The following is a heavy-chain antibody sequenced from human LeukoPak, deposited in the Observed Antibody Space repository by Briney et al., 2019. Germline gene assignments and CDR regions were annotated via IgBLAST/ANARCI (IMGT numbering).Heavy chain of an antibody. D-gene: IGHD3-22*01. Sequence: GGSLRLSCAASGFTFDDYAMHWVRHAPGKGLEWVSGISWNSGSIGYADSVKGRFTISRDNAKNSLYLQMNSLRAEDTAVYYCVRNYGYYYDSSGYWRYWGQGTLVTVSS. CDR2: ISWNSGSI. CDR3: VRNYGYYYDSSGYWRY. V-gene: IGHV3-9*01. J-gene: IGHJ4*02. CDR1: GFTFDDYA.